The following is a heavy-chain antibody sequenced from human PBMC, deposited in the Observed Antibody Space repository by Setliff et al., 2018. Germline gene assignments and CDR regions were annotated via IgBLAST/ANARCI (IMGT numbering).Heavy chain of an antibody. CDR1: GFTISNYW. Sequence: QTGGSLRLSCVASGFTISNYWMAWVRQAPGKGLEWVADIRQDGTNKYYVDSVKGRFTISRDNAKNSLYLQMNSLRAEDTALYYCAREVWNIYDNDNSWSGYSDHWGQGTLVTVSS. CDR2: IRQDGTNK. J-gene: IGHJ4*02. D-gene: IGHD3-3*01. V-gene: IGHV3-7*03. CDR3: AREVWNIYDNDNSWSGYSDH.